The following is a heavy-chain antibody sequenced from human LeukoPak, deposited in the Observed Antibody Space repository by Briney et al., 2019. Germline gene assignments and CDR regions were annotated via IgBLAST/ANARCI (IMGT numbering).Heavy chain of an antibody. Sequence: ASETLSLTCTVSGGSISSSSYYWGWIRQPPGKGLEWIGSIYYSGSTYYNPSLKSRVTISVDTSKNQFSLKLSSVTAADTAVYYCARWATIFGVVIPAFDSWGQGTLVTVSS. J-gene: IGHJ4*02. D-gene: IGHD3-3*01. CDR1: GGSISSSSYY. CDR3: ARWATIFGVVIPAFDS. CDR2: IYYSGST. V-gene: IGHV4-39*01.